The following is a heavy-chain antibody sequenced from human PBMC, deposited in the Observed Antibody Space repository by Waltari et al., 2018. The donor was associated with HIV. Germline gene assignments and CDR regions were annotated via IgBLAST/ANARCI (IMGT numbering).Heavy chain of an antibody. CDR3: GRLGFRSGHDP. V-gene: IGHV4-30-2*06. D-gene: IGHD1-26*01. J-gene: IGHJ5*02. Sequence: QLQLQESGSGLVKPSQTLSLTCIVSGGPVISNGYSWSWIRQSAGKGLEWIGYVHQPGGTFYRSSLRSRVTISIDTTKNEFSLKLTSVTAADTAVYFCGRLGFRSGHDPWGQGTLVIVSS. CDR1: GGPVISNGYS. CDR2: VHQPGGT.